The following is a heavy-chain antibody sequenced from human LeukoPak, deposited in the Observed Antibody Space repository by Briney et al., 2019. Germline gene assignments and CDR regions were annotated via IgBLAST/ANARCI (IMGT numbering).Heavy chain of an antibody. Sequence: PGGSLRLSCAASGFTFSIYWMGWVRQAPGKGLEWVANIDQNESEKWYVDSVKGRFTISRDNAKNSLYLQMNSLRAEDTAVYYCARDREGQWPIPYYYYGMDVWGQGTTVTVSS. CDR1: GFTFSIYW. D-gene: IGHD6-19*01. V-gene: IGHV3-7*01. J-gene: IGHJ6*02. CDR2: IDQNESEK. CDR3: ARDREGQWPIPYYYYGMDV.